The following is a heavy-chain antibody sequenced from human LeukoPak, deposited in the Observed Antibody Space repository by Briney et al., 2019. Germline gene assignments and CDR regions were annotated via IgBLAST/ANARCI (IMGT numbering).Heavy chain of an antibody. J-gene: IGHJ4*02. CDR3: ARDRRTNSWANDRFDY. Sequence: GGSLRLSCAVSRFTFSNYWMTWVRQAPGKGLEGVANINQDGSEKNYVDSVKGRFTISRDNAENSLYLQMNSLRAEDTAVYYCARDRRTNSWANDRFDYWGQGTQVTVSS. V-gene: IGHV3-7*01. CDR2: INQDGSEK. CDR1: RFTFSNYW. D-gene: IGHD3-22*01.